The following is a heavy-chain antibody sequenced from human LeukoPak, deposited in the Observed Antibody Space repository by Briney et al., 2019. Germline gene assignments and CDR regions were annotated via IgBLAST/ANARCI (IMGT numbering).Heavy chain of an antibody. V-gene: IGHV3-48*03. Sequence: PGGSLTLSCAASGLIFSSYEMNWVRQATGKGLEWGSYISSSGSTIYYADSVKGRFTISRDNAKNSLYMQMNSLRAEDTAVYHCARSGYSSSWRFDYWGQGTLVTVSS. CDR2: ISSSGSTI. CDR1: GLIFSSYE. D-gene: IGHD6-13*01. J-gene: IGHJ4*02. CDR3: ARSGYSSSWRFDY.